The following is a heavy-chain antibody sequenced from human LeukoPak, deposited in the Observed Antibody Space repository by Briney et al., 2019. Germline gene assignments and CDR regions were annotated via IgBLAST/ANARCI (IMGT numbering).Heavy chain of an antibody. J-gene: IGHJ4*02. Sequence: GGSLRLSCAAYGFTFSSYGMHWVRQAPGKGLEWVAVVSYDGGSKHYQDSVNGRFTISRDNSKNTLYLQMNSLRAEDTAVYYCAKDFFPKTSVYYFDSWGQGTLVTVSS. CDR3: AKDFFPKTSVYYFDS. V-gene: IGHV3-30*18. CDR2: VSYDGGSK. D-gene: IGHD3-16*01. CDR1: GFTFSSYG.